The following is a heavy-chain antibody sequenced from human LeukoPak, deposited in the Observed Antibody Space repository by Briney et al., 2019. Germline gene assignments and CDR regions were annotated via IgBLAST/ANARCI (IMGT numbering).Heavy chain of an antibody. CDR3: ASVATDLGSSRRANTAMVNYYYYYYMDV. D-gene: IGHD5-18*01. CDR1: GFTFSSYW. Sequence: GGSLRLSCAASGFTFSSYWMSWVRQAPGKGLEWVANIKQDGSEKYYVDSVKGRFTISRDNAKNSLYLQMNSLRAEDTAVYYCASVATDLGSSRRANTAMVNYYYYYYMDVWGKGTTVTVSS. V-gene: IGHV3-7*01. J-gene: IGHJ6*03. CDR2: IKQDGSEK.